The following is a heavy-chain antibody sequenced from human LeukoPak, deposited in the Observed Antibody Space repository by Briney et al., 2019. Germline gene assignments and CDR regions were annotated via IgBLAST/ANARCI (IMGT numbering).Heavy chain of an antibody. J-gene: IGHJ4*02. D-gene: IGHD3-22*01. CDR2: INSDGRST. CDR1: GFTFSSYW. Sequence: PGGSLRLSCAASGFTFSSYWMHLVRQAPGKGLVWVSRINSDGRSTTYADSVKGRFTISRDNAKNTLYLQMNSLRAEDTAVYYCAREYYYDNYFDYWGQGTLVTVSS. V-gene: IGHV3-74*01. CDR3: AREYYYDNYFDY.